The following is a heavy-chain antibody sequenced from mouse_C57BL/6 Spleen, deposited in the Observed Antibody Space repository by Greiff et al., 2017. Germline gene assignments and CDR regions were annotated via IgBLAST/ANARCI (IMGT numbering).Heavy chain of an antibody. CDR1: GFNIKDYY. CDR2: LDPEDGET. J-gene: IGHJ3*01. CDR3: ARGAQGGFAY. Sequence: EVQLQQSGAELVKPGASVKLSCTASGFNIKDYYMHWVKQRTEQGLEWIGRLDPEDGETKYAPKVQGKATITADTSYTTAYLQLSSRTSEDTAVYYCARGAQGGFAYWGQGTLVTVSA. D-gene: IGHD3-2*02. V-gene: IGHV14-2*01.